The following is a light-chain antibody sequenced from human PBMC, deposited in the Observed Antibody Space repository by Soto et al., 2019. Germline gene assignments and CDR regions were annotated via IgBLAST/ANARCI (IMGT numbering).Light chain of an antibody. CDR1: QTIMTY. CDR3: QQSYSTPC. CDR2: AAS. J-gene: IGKJ3*01. V-gene: IGKV1-39*01. Sequence: IQLTQSQSSLSSSVSYRFTITFRASQTIMTYLNWYQLKPGKPPRLLIYAASSLQSGVPSRFSGSGSGTDFTLTISSLQTEDFATYYCQQSYSTPCFGPGTKVDIK.